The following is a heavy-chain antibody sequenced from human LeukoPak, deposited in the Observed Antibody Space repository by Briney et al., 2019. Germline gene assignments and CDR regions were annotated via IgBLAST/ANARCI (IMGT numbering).Heavy chain of an antibody. Sequence: GGSLRLSCAASGFPFDEHAMHWVRQAPGKGLEWVSGISWNSGSIGYADSVKGRFTISRDNAKNSLYLQMNSLRAEDTALYYCAKGFYDILTGYFDYWGQGTLVTVSS. CDR1: GFPFDEHA. D-gene: IGHD3-9*01. CDR2: ISWNSGSI. V-gene: IGHV3-9*01. CDR3: AKGFYDILTGYFDY. J-gene: IGHJ4*02.